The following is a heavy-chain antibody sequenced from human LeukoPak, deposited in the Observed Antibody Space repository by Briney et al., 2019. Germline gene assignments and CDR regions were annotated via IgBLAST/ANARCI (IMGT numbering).Heavy chain of an antibody. V-gene: IGHV4-34*01. J-gene: IGHJ4*02. CDR3: ARGPYVLLWFGELKLFDY. Sequence: PSETLSLTCAVYGGSFSGYYWSWIRQPPGKGLEWIGEINHSGSTNYNPSLKSRVTISVDTSKNQFPLKLSSVTAADTAVYYCARGPYVLLWFGELKLFDYWGQGTLVTVSS. D-gene: IGHD3-10*01. CDR2: INHSGST. CDR1: GGSFSGYY.